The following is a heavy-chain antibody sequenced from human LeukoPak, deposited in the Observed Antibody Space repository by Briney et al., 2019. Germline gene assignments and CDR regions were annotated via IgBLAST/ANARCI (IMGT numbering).Heavy chain of an antibody. V-gene: IGHV3-7*01. CDR3: ARDRWDSSGYYSHLFDY. CDR1: GFTFSSYW. CDR2: IKQDGSEK. J-gene: IGHJ4*02. Sequence: GGSLRLSCAASGFTFSSYWMSWVRQAPGKGVEWVANIKQDGSEKYYVDSVKGRFTISRDNAKNSLYLQMNSLRAEDTAVYYCARDRWDSSGYYSHLFDYWGQGTLVTVSS. D-gene: IGHD3-22*01.